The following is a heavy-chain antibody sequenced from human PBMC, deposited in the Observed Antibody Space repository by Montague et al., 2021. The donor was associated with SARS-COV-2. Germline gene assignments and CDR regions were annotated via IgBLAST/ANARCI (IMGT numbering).Heavy chain of an antibody. D-gene: IGHD1-26*01. V-gene: IGHV4-39*01. Sequence: SETLSLTCNVSGDSISKSYFYWGWIRQPPGKGLEWIGNVYYSGATHYNAALKSRLTISVDTSKNQFSLKLNSVTAADTAVYYCARRINSGSYPDSWGQGTLVTVSS. CDR2: VYYSGAT. CDR3: ARRINSGSYPDS. CDR1: GDSISKSYFY. J-gene: IGHJ4*02.